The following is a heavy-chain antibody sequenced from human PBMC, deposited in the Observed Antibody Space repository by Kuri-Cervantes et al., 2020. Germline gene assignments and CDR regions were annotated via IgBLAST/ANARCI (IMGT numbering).Heavy chain of an antibody. CDR1: GYTFTSYA. CDR2: ISYDGSNK. V-gene: IGHV3-30*01. J-gene: IGHJ4*02. CDR3: ARAGPILTGYLED. Sequence: SCKASGYTFTSYAMHWVRQAPGKGLEWVAVISYDGSNKYYADSVKGRFTISRDNSKNTLYLQMNSLRAEDTAVYYCARAGPILTGYLEDWGQGTLVTVSS. D-gene: IGHD3-9*01.